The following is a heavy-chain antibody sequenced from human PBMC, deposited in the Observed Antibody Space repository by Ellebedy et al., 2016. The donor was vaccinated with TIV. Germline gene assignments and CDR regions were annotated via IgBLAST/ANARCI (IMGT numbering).Heavy chain of an antibody. D-gene: IGHD2-2*01. J-gene: IGHJ6*03. CDR3: AREDIVVVPAVDRYYYYMDV. CDR1: GYTFTGYY. CDR2: INPNSGGT. V-gene: IGHV1-2*02. Sequence: ASVKVSXXASGYTFTGYYMHWVRQAPGQGLEWMGWINPNSGGTNYAQKFQGRVTMTRDTSISTAYMELSRLRSDDTAVYYCAREDIVVVPAVDRYYYYMDVWGKGTTVTVSS.